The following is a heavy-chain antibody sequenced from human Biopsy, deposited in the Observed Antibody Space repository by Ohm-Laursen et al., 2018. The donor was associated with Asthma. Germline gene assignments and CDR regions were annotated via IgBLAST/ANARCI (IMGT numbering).Heavy chain of an antibody. D-gene: IGHD4-17*01. CDR1: GYSLTDLS. Sequence: KVSCKFSGYSLTDLSMHWVRQAPGQGLEWMGGHDHEEGGTVNARRFQGRVTMTEDTSTDTAYMELSSLSSDDTAVYYCASDFPKDYVRYNFQFWGQGTLVTVSS. V-gene: IGHV1-24*01. CDR3: ASDFPKDYVRYNFQF. J-gene: IGHJ4*02. CDR2: HDHEEGGT.